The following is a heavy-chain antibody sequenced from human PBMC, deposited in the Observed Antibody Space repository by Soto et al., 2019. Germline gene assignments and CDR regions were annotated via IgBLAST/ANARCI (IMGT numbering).Heavy chain of an antibody. J-gene: IGHJ4*02. V-gene: IGHV1-3*05. CDR2: INAGNGNT. D-gene: IGHD3-10*01. CDR3: ARDPYGSGILDY. CDR1: GYTFTSYA. Sequence: QVQLVQSGAEEKKPGASVKVSCKASGYTFTSYAIHWVRQAPGQRLEWMGWINAGNGNTKYSQKFQGRVTITRDTSASTAYMELSSLRSEDTAVYYCARDPYGSGILDYWGQGTLVTVSS.